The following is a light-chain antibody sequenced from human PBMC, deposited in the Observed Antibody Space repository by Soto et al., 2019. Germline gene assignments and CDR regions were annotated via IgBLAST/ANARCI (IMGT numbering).Light chain of an antibody. CDR3: QQKET. V-gene: IGKV3-15*01. J-gene: IGKJ1*01. Sequence: EIVMRQNPATLTVPPGERATISCRASQSVSSNLAWYQQKPGQAPRLLLYGASTRATGIPARFSGSGSGTVFTLTIRGLQSEDFAVHYGQQKETFGQGTKVDIK. CDR2: GAS. CDR1: QSVSSN.